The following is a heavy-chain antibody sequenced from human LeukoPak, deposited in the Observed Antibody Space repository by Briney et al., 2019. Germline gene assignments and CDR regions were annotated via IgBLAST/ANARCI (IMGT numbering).Heavy chain of an antibody. Sequence: GGSLRLSCAASGFTFDDYGMSWVRQAPGKGLEWVSLIYISSNTYYADSVKGRFTISRDNSKNTLYLQMNSLRAEDTAVYYCVGGGGVGAKYWGQGTLVTVSS. CDR3: VGGGGVGAKY. CDR2: IYISSNT. CDR1: GFTFDDYG. J-gene: IGHJ4*02. V-gene: IGHV3-53*01. D-gene: IGHD1-26*01.